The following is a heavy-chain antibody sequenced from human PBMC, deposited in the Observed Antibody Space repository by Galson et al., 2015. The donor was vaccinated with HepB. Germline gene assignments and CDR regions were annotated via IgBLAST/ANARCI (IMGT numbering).Heavy chain of an antibody. CDR2: ISYDGSNK. V-gene: IGHV3-30-3*01. Sequence: SLRLSCAASGFTFSSYAMHWVRQAPGKRLEWVAVISYDGSNKYYADSVKGRFTISRDNSKNTLYLQMNSLRAEDTAVYYCARDGVYCSSTSCQTLDYWGQGTLVTVSS. J-gene: IGHJ4*02. D-gene: IGHD2-2*01. CDR1: GFTFSSYA. CDR3: ARDGVYCSSTSCQTLDY.